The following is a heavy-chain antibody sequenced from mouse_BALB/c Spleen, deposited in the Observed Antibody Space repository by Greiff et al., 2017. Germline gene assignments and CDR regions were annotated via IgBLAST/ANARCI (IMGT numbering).Heavy chain of an antibody. J-gene: IGHJ2*01. CDR3: ARSNWDIDY. CDR1: GYSITSDYA. CDR2: ISYSGST. V-gene: IGHV3-2*02. Sequence: EVKLVESGPGLVKPSQSLSLTCTVTGYSITSDYAWNWIRQFPGNKLEWMGYISYSGSTSYNPSLKSRISITRDTSKNQFFLQLNSVTTEDTATYYCARSNWDIDYWGQGTTLTVSS. D-gene: IGHD4-1*01.